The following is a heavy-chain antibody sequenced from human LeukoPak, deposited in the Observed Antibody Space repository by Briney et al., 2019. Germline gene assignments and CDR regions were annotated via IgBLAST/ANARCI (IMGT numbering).Heavy chain of an antibody. D-gene: IGHD2-21*02. CDR3: ARGLAYCGGDCYSD. Sequence: SVKVSCKASGYTFTSYGISWVRQAPGQGLEWVGRIIPILGIANYAQKFQGRVTITADKSTSTAYMELSSLRSEDTAVYYCARGLAYCGGDCYSDWGQGTLVTVSS. CDR2: IIPILGIA. J-gene: IGHJ4*02. V-gene: IGHV1-69*04. CDR1: GYTFTSYG.